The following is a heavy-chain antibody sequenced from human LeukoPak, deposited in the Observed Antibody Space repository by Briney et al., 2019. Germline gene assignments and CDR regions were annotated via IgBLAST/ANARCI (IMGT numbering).Heavy chain of an antibody. CDR1: GYSFTTYW. V-gene: IGHV5-51*01. Sequence: GESLKISCEGSGYSFTTYWVGWVRPMPGKGLEWMGIIYPGDSDTRYSPSFQGQVTISADKSITTAYLQWSSLKASDTAMYYCALGMYRSGWRFDFWGQGTLVTVSS. CDR2: IYPGDSDT. J-gene: IGHJ4*02. D-gene: IGHD6-19*01. CDR3: ALGMYRSGWRFDF.